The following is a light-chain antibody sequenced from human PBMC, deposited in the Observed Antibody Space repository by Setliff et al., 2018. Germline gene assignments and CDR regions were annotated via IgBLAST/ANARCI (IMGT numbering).Light chain of an antibody. V-gene: IGLV1-44*01. CDR1: SSNIGTNT. Sequence: QSALTQPPSASGTPGQRVTISCSGSSSNIGTNTVNWYQQLPGTAPKLLIYSNNQRPSGVPDRFSGSESGTSASLAISGLQSEDEADYYCSSYTSSSHPVFGGGTKVTVL. J-gene: IGLJ3*02. CDR2: SNN. CDR3: SSYTSSSHPV.